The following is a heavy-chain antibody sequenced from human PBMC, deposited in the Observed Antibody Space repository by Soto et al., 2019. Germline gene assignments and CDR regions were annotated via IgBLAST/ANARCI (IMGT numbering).Heavy chain of an antibody. J-gene: IGHJ4*02. Sequence: PGGSLRLSCAASGFTFSGFGMHWVRQAPGKGLEWVAVISYDGSNKYYADSVKGRFTISRDNSKNTLYLQMNSLRAEDTAVFCCAKDRSIAARGGLAWCADYWGQGTLVTVSS. V-gene: IGHV3-30*18. CDR2: ISYDGSNK. D-gene: IGHD6-6*01. CDR3: AKDRSIAARGGLAWCADY. CDR1: GFTFSGFG.